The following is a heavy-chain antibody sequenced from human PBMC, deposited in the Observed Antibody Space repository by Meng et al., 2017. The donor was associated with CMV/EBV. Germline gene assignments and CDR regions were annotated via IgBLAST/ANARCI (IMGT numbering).Heavy chain of an antibody. CDR1: GFTFSDYW. Sequence: VQLWGPGGVLFRPGGSLRLPCADSGFTFSDYWMHWVRQAPGEGPVWVSRIDTDGTVTSYAESVRGRFTISRDNSKNTLYLQMNDLRAGDSGVYYCVRDLVGNRDSWGHGTLVTVSS. D-gene: IGHD1-14*01. J-gene: IGHJ5*01. CDR2: IDTDGTVT. CDR3: VRDLVGNRDS. V-gene: IGHV3-74*03.